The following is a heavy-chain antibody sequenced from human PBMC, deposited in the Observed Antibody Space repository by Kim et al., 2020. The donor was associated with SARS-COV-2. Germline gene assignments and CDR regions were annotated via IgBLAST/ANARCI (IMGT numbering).Heavy chain of an antibody. J-gene: IGHJ4*02. D-gene: IGHD3-10*01. CDR1: GFTFSSYA. V-gene: IGHV3-23*01. CDR3: AKDPNPYYYGSGSPDFDY. CDR2: ISGSGGST. Sequence: GGSLRLSCAASGFTFSSYAMSWVRQAPGKGLEWVSAISGSGGSTYYADSVKGRFTISRDNSKNTLYLKMNSLRAEDTAVYYCAKDPNPYYYGSGSPDFDYWGQGTLVTVSS.